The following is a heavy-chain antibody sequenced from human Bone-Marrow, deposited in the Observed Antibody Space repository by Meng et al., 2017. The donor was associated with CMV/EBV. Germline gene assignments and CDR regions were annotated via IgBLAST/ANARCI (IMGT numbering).Heavy chain of an antibody. Sequence: GESLKISCAASGFTFSDYYMSRIRQAPGKGLEWVSYISSSGSTIYYADSVKGRFTISRDNAKNSLYLQMNSLRAEDTAVYYCVRGDYDSLTALDYWGQGTLVTVSS. D-gene: IGHD3-9*01. CDR1: GFTFSDYY. CDR3: VRGDYDSLTALDY. CDR2: ISSSGSTI. J-gene: IGHJ4*02. V-gene: IGHV3-11*04.